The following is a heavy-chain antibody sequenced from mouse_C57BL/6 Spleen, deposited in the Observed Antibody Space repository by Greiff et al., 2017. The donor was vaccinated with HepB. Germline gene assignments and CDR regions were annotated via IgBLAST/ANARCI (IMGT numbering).Heavy chain of an antibody. J-gene: IGHJ3*01. D-gene: IGHD1-1*01. CDR3: THYYGSSYAWFAY. CDR1: GFNIKDYY. Sequence: VQLQQSGAELVRPGASVKLSCTASGFNIKDYYMHWVKQRPEQGLEWIGRIDPEDGDTEYAPKFQGKATMTADTSSNTAYLQRSSLTSEDTAVYYCTHYYGSSYAWFAYWGQGTLVTVSA. CDR2: IDPEDGDT. V-gene: IGHV14-1*01.